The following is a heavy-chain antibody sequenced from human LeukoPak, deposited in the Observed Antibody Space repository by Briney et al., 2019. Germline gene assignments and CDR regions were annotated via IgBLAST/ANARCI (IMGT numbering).Heavy chain of an antibody. CDR2: ISGSGSTI. CDR3: ARLSGYAVES. V-gene: IGHV3-11*01. J-gene: IGHJ4*02. D-gene: IGHD5-12*01. Sequence: GGSLRLSCAASGFTFSDSFTSWIRQAPGKGLEWASYISGSGSTIYYPDSVKGRFTISRDNAKKSLYLQMNSLRPEDTAVYYCARLSGYAVESWGQGTLVTVSS. CDR1: GFTFSDSF.